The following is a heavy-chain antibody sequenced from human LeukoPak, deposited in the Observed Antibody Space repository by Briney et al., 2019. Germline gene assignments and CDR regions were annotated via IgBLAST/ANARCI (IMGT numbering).Heavy chain of an antibody. Sequence: PSETLSLTCAVYGGSFSGYYWSWIRQPQGKGLEWIGEINHSGSTNYNPSLKSRVTISVDTSKNQFSLKLSSVTAADTAVYYCARGQTVTLSFDYWGQGTLVTVSS. D-gene: IGHD4-11*01. CDR3: ARGQTVTLSFDY. J-gene: IGHJ4*02. CDR2: INHSGST. V-gene: IGHV4-34*01. CDR1: GGSFSGYY.